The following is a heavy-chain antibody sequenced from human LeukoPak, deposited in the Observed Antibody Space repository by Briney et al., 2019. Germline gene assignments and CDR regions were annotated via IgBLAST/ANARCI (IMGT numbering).Heavy chain of an antibody. CDR1: RLTFRNYR. Sequence: GGSLVPHLARSRLTFRNYRGHCVRQAPGKGLVWVSRINSDGSSTSYAGSVTGRFTISSDNAKYTLYLQMNGLGAEDTAAYYCARVRPSSLWFGPWGQ. V-gene: IGHV3-74*01. J-gene: IGHJ5*02. CDR3: ARVRPSSLWFGP. D-gene: IGHD2-2*01. CDR2: INSDGSST.